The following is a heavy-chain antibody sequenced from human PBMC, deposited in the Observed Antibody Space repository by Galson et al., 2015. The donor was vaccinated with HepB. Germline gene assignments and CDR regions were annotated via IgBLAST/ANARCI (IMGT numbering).Heavy chain of an antibody. J-gene: IGHJ3*02. CDR3: ARDQSLRGVGGNDAFDT. Sequence: SVTVSCKASGYSFTGYYIHWVRQAPGQGLDWMGWVDPNSGGTDYGQKFQGRVSMTRDTSISTVYMELSSLRPDDTAVYYCARDQSLRGVGGNDAFDTWGQGTMVTVSS. D-gene: IGHD3-10*01. CDR2: VDPNSGGT. V-gene: IGHV1-2*02. CDR1: GYSFTGYY.